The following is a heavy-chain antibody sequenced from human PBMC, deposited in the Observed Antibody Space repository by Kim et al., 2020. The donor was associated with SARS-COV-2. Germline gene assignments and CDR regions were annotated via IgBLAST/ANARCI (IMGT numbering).Heavy chain of an antibody. V-gene: IGHV3-30*02. J-gene: IGHJ6*02. Sequence: AEPVKGRFTISRDNSKNRLYLQMNSLRTEDTAVYYCAKDRAYFYYYGMDVWGQGTTVTVSS. CDR3: AKDRAYFYYYGMDV.